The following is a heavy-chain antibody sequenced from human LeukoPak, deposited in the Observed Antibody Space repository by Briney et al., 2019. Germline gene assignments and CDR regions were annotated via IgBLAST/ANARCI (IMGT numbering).Heavy chain of an antibody. CDR1: GFTFSSYG. D-gene: IGHD1-26*01. V-gene: IGHV3-23*01. J-gene: IGHJ4*02. Sequence: GGSLRLSCAASGFTFSSYGLTWVRQTPGKGLKWVSSISGLGGDTYYADSVKGRFTISRDNSKNTLYLQMNSLRAEDTAVYYCAKGTKVGADYDYWGQGTLVTVSS. CDR2: ISGLGGDT. CDR3: AKGTKVGADYDY.